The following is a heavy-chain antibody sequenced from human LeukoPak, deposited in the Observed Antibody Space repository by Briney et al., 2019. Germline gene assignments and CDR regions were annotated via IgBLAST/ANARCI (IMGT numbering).Heavy chain of an antibody. CDR2: INTNTGNP. V-gene: IGHV7-4-1*02. Sequence: GASVKVSCKASGYTFTSYAMNWVRQAPGQGLEWMGWINTNTGNPTYAQGFTGRFVFSWDTSVSTAYLQISSLKAEDTAVYYCARDARACSSTSCYRWNWFDPWGQGTLVTVSS. CDR3: ARDARACSSTSCYRWNWFDP. J-gene: IGHJ5*02. D-gene: IGHD2-2*01. CDR1: GYTFTSYA.